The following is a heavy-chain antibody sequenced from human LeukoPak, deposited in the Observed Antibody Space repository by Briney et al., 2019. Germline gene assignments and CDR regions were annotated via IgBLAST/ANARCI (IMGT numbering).Heavy chain of an antibody. CDR3: ARSYDFWSGPDRELFDY. J-gene: IGHJ4*02. V-gene: IGHV4-39*07. D-gene: IGHD3-3*01. CDR2: IYYTGRT. CDR1: GGSISSSSYY. Sequence: SETLSLTCTVYGGSISSSSYYWGWIRQPPGKGLEWIGTIYYTGRTYYNPSLKSRVTISVDTSKNQFSLKLSSVTAADTAVYYCARSYDFWSGPDRELFDYWGQGTLVTVSS.